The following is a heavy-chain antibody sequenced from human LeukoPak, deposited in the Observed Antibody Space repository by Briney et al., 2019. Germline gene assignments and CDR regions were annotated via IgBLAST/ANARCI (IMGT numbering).Heavy chain of an antibody. D-gene: IGHD6-19*01. V-gene: IGHV3-23*01. CDR1: GFTFLTYA. CDR3: AKAGRSGWYPGWPFDI. Sequence: GGSLRLSCAASGFTFLTYAMSWVRQAPGKGLQWVSVIRDSGASTYYADSVKGRFTISRDNSKNTLYLQMNSLRAEDTAVYYCAKAGRSGWYPGWPFDIWGQGTMVTASS. CDR2: IRDSGAST. J-gene: IGHJ3*02.